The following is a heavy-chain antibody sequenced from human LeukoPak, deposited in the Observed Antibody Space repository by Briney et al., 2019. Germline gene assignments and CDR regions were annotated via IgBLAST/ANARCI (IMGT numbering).Heavy chain of an antibody. CDR1: TYTFTRYG. CDR2: ISGYNGNT. CDR3: ARVKVKSWATTEGWFDP. Sequence: ASVKVSCEASTYTFTRYGISWVRQAPGQGLEWMGWISGYNGNTNYAQKFLGRVSMTADTATSTAYMELSSLRSEDTAVYYCARVKVKSWATTEGWFDPWGQGTLVTVSS. D-gene: IGHD4-17*01. J-gene: IGHJ5*02. V-gene: IGHV1-18*01.